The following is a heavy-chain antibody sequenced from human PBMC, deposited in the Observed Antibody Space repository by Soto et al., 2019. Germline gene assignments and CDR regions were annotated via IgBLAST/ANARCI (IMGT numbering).Heavy chain of an antibody. Sequence: PGGSLRLSCTASGFTFGDSDMSAFRQAPGKGLELVGFIRSKAHGGTTEYAASVKGRFTISRDDSKSIAYLQMNILKTEDTAVYYCTLYGDYGGVWFDPWGQGALVTVSS. V-gene: IGHV3-49*03. J-gene: IGHJ5*02. CDR1: GFTFGDSD. CDR2: IRSKAHGGTT. CDR3: TLYGDYGGVWFDP. D-gene: IGHD4-17*01.